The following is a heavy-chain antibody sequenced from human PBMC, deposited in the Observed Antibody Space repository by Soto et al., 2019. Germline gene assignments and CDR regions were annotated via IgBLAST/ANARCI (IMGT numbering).Heavy chain of an antibody. J-gene: IGHJ6*02. CDR2: ISAYNGNT. CDR1: RYTFTSYG. D-gene: IGHD6-13*01. CDR3: ARDPQYSSNPMDV. V-gene: IGHV1-18*04. Sequence: SVKVSFQASRYTFTSYGISWVRQAPGQGLEWMGWISAYNGNTNYAQKLQGRVTMTTDTSTSTAYMELRSLRSDDTAVYYGARDPQYSSNPMDVWGQGTTVIVSS.